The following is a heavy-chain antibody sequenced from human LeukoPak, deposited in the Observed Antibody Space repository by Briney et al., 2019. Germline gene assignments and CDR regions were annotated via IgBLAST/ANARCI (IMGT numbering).Heavy chain of an antibody. CDR2: ISYVGSNK. J-gene: IGHJ4*02. Sequence: PGRSLRLTCAASGFTVSSYGLHWVRQAPGNGLEWVAVISYVGSNKYYADSVKGRFTISRDNSINTLYLQMNSLRAEDTAVYYCAKGFGHRTSPENVLRYFDWLLPPLGYWGQGTLVTVSS. CDR3: AKGFGHRTSPENVLRYFDWLLPPLGY. V-gene: IGHV3-30*18. D-gene: IGHD3-9*01. CDR1: GFTVSSYG.